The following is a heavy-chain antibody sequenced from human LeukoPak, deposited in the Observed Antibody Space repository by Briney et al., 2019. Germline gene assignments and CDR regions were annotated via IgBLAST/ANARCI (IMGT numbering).Heavy chain of an antibody. D-gene: IGHD6-13*01. J-gene: IGHJ4*02. CDR3: ARIIAASASWDY. Sequence: ASLKLSCTASGYTFTTYCLHWVRHAPGQGLEWMGLIKPSGGSTSYAQKFQGRVTMTRDTSTSTVYMEMSSLRSEDTAVYYCARIIAASASWDYWGQGTLVTVSS. CDR2: IKPSGGST. V-gene: IGHV1-46*01. CDR1: GYTFTTYC.